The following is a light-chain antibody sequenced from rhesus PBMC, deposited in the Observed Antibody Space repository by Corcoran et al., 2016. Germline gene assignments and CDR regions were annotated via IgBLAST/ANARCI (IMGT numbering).Light chain of an antibody. J-gene: IGKJ3*01. Sequence: DIQMTQSPSSLSASVGDRVTITCRARQGIINDLAWYQQKPGETPKLLIYEASSLQSGIPFRFRGSGSWTDFTLPISSLQSEDFATYYCQHYYSTPFTFGPVTKLDIK. CDR3: QHYYSTPFT. CDR2: EAS. V-gene: IGKV1-25*01. CDR1: QGIIND.